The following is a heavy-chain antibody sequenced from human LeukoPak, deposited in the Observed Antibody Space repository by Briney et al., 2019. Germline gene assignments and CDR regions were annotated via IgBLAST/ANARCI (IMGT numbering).Heavy chain of an antibody. CDR1: GFTFSSYS. V-gene: IGHV3-21*01. Sequence: GGSLRLSCAASGFTFSSYSMNWGRQAPGKGLGWVSSISSSSSYRYYADSVKGRFTISRDNAQNSMYLQMTSLRGEDTAVYYCATDEYSSGYYNDYWGQGTLVTVSS. J-gene: IGHJ4*02. CDR2: ISSSSSYR. CDR3: ATDEYSSGYYNDY. D-gene: IGHD3-22*01.